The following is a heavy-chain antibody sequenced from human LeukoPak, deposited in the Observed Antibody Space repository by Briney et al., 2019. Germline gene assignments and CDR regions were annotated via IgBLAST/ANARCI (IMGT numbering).Heavy chain of an antibody. J-gene: IGHJ5*02. Sequence: GGSLRLSCAASGFSFSRYWMSWVRQAPGKGLEWVANIKQDGSEKYYVDSVKGRFTISRDNAKNSLYLQMNSLRAEDTAVYYCVRGGIPIDPWGQGTLVTVSS. CDR2: IKQDGSEK. CDR1: GFSFSRYW. D-gene: IGHD3-16*01. CDR3: VRGGIPIDP. V-gene: IGHV3-7*01.